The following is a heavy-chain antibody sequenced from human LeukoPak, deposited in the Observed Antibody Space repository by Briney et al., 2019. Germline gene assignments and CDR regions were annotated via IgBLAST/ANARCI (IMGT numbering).Heavy chain of an antibody. J-gene: IGHJ3*02. CDR1: GGSISSSSYY. CDR2: IYYSGST. Sequence: SETLSLTCTVSGGSISSSSYYWGWIRQPPGKGLEWIGSIYYSGSTYYNPPLKSRVTISVDTSKNQFSLKLSSVTAADTAVYYCARRTGRSGGSCYSPQDDAFDIWGQGTMVTVSS. CDR3: ARRTGRSGGSCYSPQDDAFDI. D-gene: IGHD2-15*01. V-gene: IGHV4-39*01.